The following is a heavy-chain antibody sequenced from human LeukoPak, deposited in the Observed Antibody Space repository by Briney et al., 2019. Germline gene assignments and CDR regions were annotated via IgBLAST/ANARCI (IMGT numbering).Heavy chain of an antibody. CDR2: INHSGST. J-gene: IGHJ4*02. CDR1: GGSFSGYY. V-gene: IGHV4-34*01. Sequence: SETLSLTCAVYGGSFSGYYWSWIRQAPGKGLEWIGEINHSGSTNNNPSLKSRVTISVDTSKNQVSLKLSSVTAADTAVYYCARGSYDILTGYRSNFDYWGQGTLVTVSS. CDR3: ARGSYDILTGYRSNFDY. D-gene: IGHD3-9*01.